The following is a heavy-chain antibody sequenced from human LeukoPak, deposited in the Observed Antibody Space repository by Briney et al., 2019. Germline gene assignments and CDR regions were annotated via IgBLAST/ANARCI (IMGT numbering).Heavy chain of an antibody. V-gene: IGHV1-46*01. D-gene: IGHD3-22*01. CDR2: VNPSGGST. CDR1: GYTLTELS. Sequence: ASVKVSCKVSGYTLTELSMHWVRQAPGQGLEWMGIVNPSGGSTSYAQKFQGRVTMTRDTSSSTVYMELSSLRSEDTAVYYCARGNAYRAYYYDSSGYYTYFQHWGQGTLVTVSS. J-gene: IGHJ1*01. CDR3: ARGNAYRAYYYDSSGYYTYFQH.